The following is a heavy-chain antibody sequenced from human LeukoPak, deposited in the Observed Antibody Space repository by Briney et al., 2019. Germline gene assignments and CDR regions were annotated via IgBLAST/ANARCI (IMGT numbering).Heavy chain of an antibody. D-gene: IGHD3-10*01. J-gene: IGHJ4*02. CDR3: ARAPWFGERYFDY. V-gene: IGHV3-48*01. Sequence: PGGSLRLSCAASGFTFSSYSMNWVRQAPGKGLEWVSYISSSSSTIYYADSVKGRFTISRDNAKNSLYLQMNSLRAEDTAVYYCARAPWFGERYFDYWGQGTLVTVSS. CDR1: GFTFSSYS. CDR2: ISSSSSTI.